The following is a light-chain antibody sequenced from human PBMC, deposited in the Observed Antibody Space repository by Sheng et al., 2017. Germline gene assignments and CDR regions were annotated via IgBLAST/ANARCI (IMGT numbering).Light chain of an antibody. Sequence: QSVLTQPPSVSGAPGQRVTISCTGSSSNIGAGYDVHWYQQLPGTAPKLLIYGNSNRPSGVPDRFSGSKSGNTAFLTISGLQAEDEADYYCCSHAGTSGVSYVFGTGTTVTVV. CDR1: SSNIGAGYD. CDR2: GNS. CDR3: CSHAGTSGVSYV. J-gene: IGLJ1*01. V-gene: IGLV1-40*01.